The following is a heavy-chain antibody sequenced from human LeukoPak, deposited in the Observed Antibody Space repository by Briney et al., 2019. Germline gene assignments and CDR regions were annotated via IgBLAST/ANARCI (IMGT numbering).Heavy chain of an antibody. Sequence: PGRSLRLSCAASGFTFSSYGMHWVRQAPGKGLEWVAVISYDGSNKYYADSVKGRFTISRDNSKNTLYLQMNSLRAEDTAVYYCAKDREAMVATLDYWGQGTLVTVSS. J-gene: IGHJ4*02. CDR2: ISYDGSNK. V-gene: IGHV3-30*18. D-gene: IGHD5-12*01. CDR3: AKDREAMVATLDY. CDR1: GFTFSSYG.